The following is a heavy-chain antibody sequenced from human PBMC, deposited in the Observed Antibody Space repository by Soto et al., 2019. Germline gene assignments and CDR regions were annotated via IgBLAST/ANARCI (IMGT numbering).Heavy chain of an antibody. V-gene: IGHV1-18*01. CDR2: ISAYNGNT. J-gene: IGHJ4*02. D-gene: IGHD6-13*01. Sequence: RASVKVSCKASGYTFTSYGISWVRQAPGQGLEWMGWISAYNGNTNYAQKLQGRVTMTTDTSTSTAYMELRSLRSDDTAVYYCARDRLLLAAAGLFDYWGQGTLVTV. CDR3: ARDRLLLAAAGLFDY. CDR1: GYTFTSYG.